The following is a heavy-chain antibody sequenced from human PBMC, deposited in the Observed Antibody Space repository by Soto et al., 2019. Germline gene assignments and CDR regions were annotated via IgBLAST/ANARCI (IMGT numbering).Heavy chain of an antibody. CDR3: ARHGSN. CDR2: INDSGIT. V-gene: IGHV4-34*01. J-gene: IGHJ4*02. CDR1: GGSFSGYY. Sequence: SETLSLTCSVYGGSFSGYYWSWIRQPPGKGLEWIGEINDSGITNYNPSLKSRVTISVDTSKNQFSLKLTSVTAADTAVYYCARHGSNWGQGTLVTVSS.